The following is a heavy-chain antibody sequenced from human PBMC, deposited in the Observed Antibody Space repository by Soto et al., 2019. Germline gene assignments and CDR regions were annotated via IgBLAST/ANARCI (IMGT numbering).Heavy chain of an antibody. CDR2: ISAYNGNT. CDR1: GYSFTSYG. D-gene: IGHD6-13*01. J-gene: IGHJ6*02. CDR3: AKDDPQGDSSSWLGSVYCYYGMDV. Sequence: GASVKVCCEASGYSFTSYGISWVRQDPGQGSEWMGWISAYNGNTNYAQKLQGRFTISRDNSKNTLYLQMNSLRAEDTAVYYCAKDDPQGDSSSWLGSVYCYYGMDVWGQGTTVTVS. V-gene: IGHV1-18*01.